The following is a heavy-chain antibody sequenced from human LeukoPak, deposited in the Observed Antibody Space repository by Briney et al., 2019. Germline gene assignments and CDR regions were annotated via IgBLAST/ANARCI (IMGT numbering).Heavy chain of an antibody. Sequence: PGGSLRLSCTASGFAFETYWMHWVRQVPGKGLVWVSRIDEDGRITNYADSVKGRFTISRDNSKNTLYLQMNSLRAEDTAVYYCAKDPGGSGRYYYGMDVWGQGTTVTVSS. D-gene: IGHD6-19*01. CDR3: AKDPGGSGRYYYGMDV. CDR2: IDEDGRIT. V-gene: IGHV3-74*01. J-gene: IGHJ6*02. CDR1: GFAFETYW.